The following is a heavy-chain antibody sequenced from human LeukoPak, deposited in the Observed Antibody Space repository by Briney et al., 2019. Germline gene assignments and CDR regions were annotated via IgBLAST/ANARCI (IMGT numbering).Heavy chain of an antibody. CDR1: GYTFARYP. CDR3: ARVGRLDYGDYLAH. Sequence: AASVKVSCKPSGYTFARYPIHWVRQAPGRGLEWMGWINTNTGSPTYAQAFAGRFVFSLDTSVTTAYLQISSLRSADTAVYFCARVGRLDYGDYLAHWGPGNRITVSS. V-gene: IGHV7-4-1*02. J-gene: IGHJ4*02. CDR2: INTNTGSP. D-gene: IGHD4-17*01.